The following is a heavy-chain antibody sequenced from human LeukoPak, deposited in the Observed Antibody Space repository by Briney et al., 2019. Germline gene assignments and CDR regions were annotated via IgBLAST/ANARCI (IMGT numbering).Heavy chain of an antibody. D-gene: IGHD6-19*01. CDR2: IYTSGST. CDR1: GGSISSGSYY. CDR3: ARGQLAVAGSEYFQH. J-gene: IGHJ1*01. Sequence: SETLSLTCTVSGGSISSGSYYWSWIRQPAWKGLEWIGRIYTSGSTNYNPSLKSRVTISVDTSKNQFSLKLSSVTAADTAVYYCARGQLAVAGSEYFQHWGQGTLVTVSS. V-gene: IGHV4-61*02.